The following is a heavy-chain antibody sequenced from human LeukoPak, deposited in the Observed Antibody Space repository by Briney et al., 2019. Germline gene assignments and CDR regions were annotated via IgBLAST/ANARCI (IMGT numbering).Heavy chain of an antibody. V-gene: IGHV4-59*01. CDR1: GGSISIYY. Sequence: SETLSLTCTVSGGSISIYYWSWIRQPPGKGLEWIGYIYYSGSTNYNPSLKSRVTISVDTSKNQFSLKLSSVTAADTAVYYCARRGYSSSWSLGPWGQGTLVTVSS. CDR3: ARRGYSSSWSLGP. CDR2: IYYSGST. J-gene: IGHJ5*02. D-gene: IGHD6-13*01.